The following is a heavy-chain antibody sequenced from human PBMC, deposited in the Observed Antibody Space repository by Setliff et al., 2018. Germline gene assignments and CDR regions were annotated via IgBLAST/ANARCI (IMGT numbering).Heavy chain of an antibody. CDR3: ARDREYCSRTSCYIDY. D-gene: IGHD2-2*02. J-gene: IGHJ4*02. Sequence: ASVKVSCKASGYSFSTYSMHWVRQAPGQRLEWMGSINGGNGNTKYSQKFQGRITITRDTSASTAYMEMSSLRSEDTAVYYCARDREYCSRTSCYIDYWGQGALVTAPQ. CDR1: GYSFSTYS. CDR2: INGGNGNT. V-gene: IGHV1-3*01.